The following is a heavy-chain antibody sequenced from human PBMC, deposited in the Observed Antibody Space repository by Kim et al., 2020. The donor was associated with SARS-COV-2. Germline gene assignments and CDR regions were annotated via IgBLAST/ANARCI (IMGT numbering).Heavy chain of an antibody. D-gene: IGHD4-17*01. CDR3: ARVYGGSMYYFDY. J-gene: IGHJ4*02. V-gene: IGHV1-46*01. Sequence: YAQKFQGRVTMTRDTSTSTVYMELSSLRSEDTAVYYCARVYGGSMYYFDYWGQGTLVTVSS.